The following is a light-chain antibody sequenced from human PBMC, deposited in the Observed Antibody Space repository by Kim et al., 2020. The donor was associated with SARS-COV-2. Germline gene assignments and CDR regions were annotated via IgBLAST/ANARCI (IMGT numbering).Light chain of an antibody. V-gene: IGKV1-12*01. CDR2: AAF. J-gene: IGKJ1*01. Sequence: ASVGDRVTITCRASQGISSRLAWYQQKPGKAPKLLIYAAFTLQSGVPSRFSGSGSGTDFTLTINSLQPEDSATYYCQQANSFPRTFGQGTKVDIK. CDR3: QQANSFPRT. CDR1: QGISSR.